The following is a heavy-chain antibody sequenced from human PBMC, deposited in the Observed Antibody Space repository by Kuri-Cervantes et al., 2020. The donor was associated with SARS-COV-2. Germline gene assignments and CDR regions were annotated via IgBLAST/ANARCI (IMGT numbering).Heavy chain of an antibody. Sequence: GGSLRLSCLTSGFVFDFYEMNWVRQAPGKGLEWLAYISPTASTIYYADSVKGRFTISRDNAKNSLYLQMNSLRAEDTAVYYCARDLLNYYDSSGYGYWGQGTLVTDSS. D-gene: IGHD3-22*01. CDR3: ARDLLNYYDSSGYGY. CDR1: GFVFDFYE. J-gene: IGHJ4*02. V-gene: IGHV3-48*03. CDR2: ISPTASTI.